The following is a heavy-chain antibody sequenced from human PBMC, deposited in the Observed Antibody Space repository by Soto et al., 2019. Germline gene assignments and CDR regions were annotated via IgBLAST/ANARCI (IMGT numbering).Heavy chain of an antibody. D-gene: IGHD2-21*01. V-gene: IGHV3-74*01. J-gene: IGHJ2*01. Sequence: EVQLVESGGGLVQPGGSLRLSCAASGFTFSSYWMHWVRQAPGKGLVWVSRINSDGSSTNYADSVKGRFTISRDNAKITQYAQMNSTRAACTALDYCVRVRRHNWSFHMRGSTSLGCVS. CDR2: INSDGSST. CDR3: VRVRRHNWSFHM. CDR1: GFTFSSYW.